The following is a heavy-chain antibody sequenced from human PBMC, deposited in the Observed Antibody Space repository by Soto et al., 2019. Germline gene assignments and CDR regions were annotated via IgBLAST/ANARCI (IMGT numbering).Heavy chain of an antibody. CDR3: AKDSRVGSYYFDY. Sequence: PGGSLRLSCAASGSTFSSYAMSWVRQAPGKGLEWVSAISGSGGSTYYADSVKGRFTISRDNSKNTLYLQMNSLRAEDTAVYYCAKDSRVGSYYFDYWGQGTLVTVSS. CDR2: ISGSGGST. V-gene: IGHV3-23*01. D-gene: IGHD6-13*01. CDR1: GSTFSSYA. J-gene: IGHJ4*02.